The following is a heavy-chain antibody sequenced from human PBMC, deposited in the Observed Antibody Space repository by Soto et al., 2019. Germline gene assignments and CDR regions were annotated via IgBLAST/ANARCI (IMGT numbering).Heavy chain of an antibody. V-gene: IGHV3-74*01. J-gene: IGHJ4*02. CDR1: GFTFGNYW. Sequence: GSLRLSCGASGFTFGNYWIHWVRQAPGKGLEWVSRMNSDGSTTNYADSVKGRFTVSRDNAKNTLYLQMNSLRAEDTAVYYCATAEVDYWGPGTLVTVSS. CDR2: MNSDGSTT. CDR3: ATAEVDY.